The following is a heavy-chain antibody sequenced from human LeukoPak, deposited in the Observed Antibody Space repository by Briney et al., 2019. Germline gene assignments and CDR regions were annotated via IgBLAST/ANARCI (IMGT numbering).Heavy chain of an antibody. Sequence: GGSLRLSCAASGFTFRSLAMNWVHQAPGKGLEWVSAISGSGSNIYYADSVKGRFTMSRDNSKNTVYLQMNSLRAEDTAVYYCAKDRYSSNWLGAFDYWGQGTLVTVSS. CDR3: AKDRYSSNWLGAFDY. CDR1: GFTFRSLA. D-gene: IGHD6-13*01. CDR2: ISGSGSNI. J-gene: IGHJ4*02. V-gene: IGHV3-23*01.